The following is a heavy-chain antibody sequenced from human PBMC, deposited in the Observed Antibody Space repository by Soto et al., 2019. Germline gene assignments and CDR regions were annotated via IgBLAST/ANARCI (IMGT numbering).Heavy chain of an antibody. J-gene: IGHJ4*02. CDR1: GFTFDDYA. D-gene: IGHD5-18*01. Sequence: EVQLEESGGALVQPGRSLRLSCAASGFTFDDYAMYWVRQVLGKGLEWVSSISWNSGNIGYADSVKGRFTTSRDNAKNSISLQMNRLRPEDTALYYCVRSKGGYSYGTPFDYWGQGTLVTVSS. V-gene: IGHV3-9*01. CDR2: ISWNSGNI. CDR3: VRSKGGYSYGTPFDY.